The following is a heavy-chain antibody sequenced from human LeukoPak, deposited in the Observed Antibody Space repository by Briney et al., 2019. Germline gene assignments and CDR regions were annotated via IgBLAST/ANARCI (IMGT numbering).Heavy chain of an antibody. Sequence: GGSLRLACAASGFSFSDYYMNWIRQAPGKGLEWISFITSSGSNIFYADSVKGRFTISRDNAKNSLYLQMNSLRVEDTAVYYCARAHNWKYGTFDYWGQGTLVTVSS. D-gene: IGHD1-7*01. CDR1: GFSFSDYY. J-gene: IGHJ4*02. CDR2: ITSSGSNI. V-gene: IGHV3-11*04. CDR3: ARAHNWKYGTFDY.